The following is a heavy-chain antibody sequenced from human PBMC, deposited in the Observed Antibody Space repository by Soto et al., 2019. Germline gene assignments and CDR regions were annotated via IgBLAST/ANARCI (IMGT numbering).Heavy chain of an antibody. Sequence: PGGSLRLSCAASGFTVSSNYMSWVRQAPGKGLEWVSVIYSGGSTYYADSVEGRFTISRDNSKNTLYRQRNSLRAEDTAVYYCARGHYFSAFDSWGQGTMVTVSS. CDR3: ARGHYFSAFDS. V-gene: IGHV3-53*01. CDR1: GFTVSSNY. CDR2: IYSGGST. D-gene: IGHD1-26*01. J-gene: IGHJ3*02.